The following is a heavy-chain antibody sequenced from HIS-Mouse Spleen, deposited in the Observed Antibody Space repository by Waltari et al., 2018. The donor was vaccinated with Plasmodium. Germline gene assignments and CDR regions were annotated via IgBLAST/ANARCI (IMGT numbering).Heavy chain of an antibody. CDR1: GGSFSGYY. J-gene: IGHJ4*02. Sequence: QVQLQQWGAGLLKPSETLSLTCAVYGGSFSGYYCSWIRQPPGKGLEWIGEINHSGSTNYNPSLKSRVTISVDTSKNQFSLKLSSVTAADTAVYYCARVIPLGIPHFDYWGQGTLVTVSS. CDR3: ARVIPLGIPHFDY. D-gene: IGHD7-27*01. CDR2: INHSGST. V-gene: IGHV4-34*01.